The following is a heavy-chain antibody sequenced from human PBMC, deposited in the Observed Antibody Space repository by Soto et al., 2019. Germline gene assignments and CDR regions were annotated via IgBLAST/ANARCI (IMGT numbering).Heavy chain of an antibody. D-gene: IGHD1-7*01. Sequence: GGSLRLSCAASGFTFSSYGMHWVRQAPGKGLEWVAVISYDGSNKYYADSVKGRFTISRDNSKNTLYLQMNSLRAEDTAVYYCAKDHNWNYVHDYWGQGTLVTVSS. V-gene: IGHV3-30*18. CDR2: ISYDGSNK. CDR3: AKDHNWNYVHDY. CDR1: GFTFSSYG. J-gene: IGHJ4*02.